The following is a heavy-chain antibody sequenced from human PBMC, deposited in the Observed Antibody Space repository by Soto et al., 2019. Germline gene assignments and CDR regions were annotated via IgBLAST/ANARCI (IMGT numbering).Heavy chain of an antibody. J-gene: IGHJ5*02. CDR1: GYTFTSYD. CDR2: MNPNSGDT. Sequence: QVQLVQSGAEVKKPGASVKVSCKTSGYTFTSYDINWVRQATGQKLEWMGWMNPNSGDTGYAQKFQGRVTMTRNTSKSTADLDRARLRSEGPAVYYRARGPSRLIMITEPVEASAWLEPWGQVNVVSVSP. D-gene: IGHD3-16*01. V-gene: IGHV1-8*01. CDR3: ARGPSRLIMITEPVEASAWLEP.